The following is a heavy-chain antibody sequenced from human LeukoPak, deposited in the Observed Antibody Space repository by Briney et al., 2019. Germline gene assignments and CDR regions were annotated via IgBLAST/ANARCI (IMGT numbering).Heavy chain of an antibody. CDR1: GFTFSSYA. Sequence: GGSLRLSCAASGFTFSSYAMSWVRQAPGKGLEWVSAISGSGGSTYYADSVKGRFTISRDNSKNPLYLQMSSLGAEDSAVYYCAKDPRGRMNWGQGTLVTVSS. J-gene: IGHJ4*02. CDR2: ISGSGGST. V-gene: IGHV3-23*01. CDR3: AKDPRGRMN. D-gene: IGHD1-14*01.